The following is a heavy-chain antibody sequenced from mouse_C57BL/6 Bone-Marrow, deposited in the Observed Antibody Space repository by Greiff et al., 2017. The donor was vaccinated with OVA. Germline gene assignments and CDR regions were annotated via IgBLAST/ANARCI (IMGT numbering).Heavy chain of an antibody. Sequence: EVQLQQSGPELVKPGASVKISCKASGYTFTDYYMNWVKQSHGKSLEWIGDINPNNGGTSYNQKFKGKATLTVDKSSSTAYMELRSLTSEDAAVYDGARIRGKQGYCDDWGTGTTVTVSS. CDR1: GYTFTDYY. CDR3: ARIRGKQGYCDD. V-gene: IGHV1-26*01. CDR2: INPNNGGT. J-gene: IGHJ1*03.